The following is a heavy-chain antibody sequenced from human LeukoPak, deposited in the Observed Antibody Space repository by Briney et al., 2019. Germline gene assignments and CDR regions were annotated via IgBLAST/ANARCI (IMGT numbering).Heavy chain of an antibody. J-gene: IGHJ4*02. Sequence: PSETLSLXCTVSGGSISSGAYYWGWIRQPPGKGLEWIASIYYNGSPYYSPSLKSRVTISADTSKNQFSLKLNSVTAADTAVYYCARLPGYGGNIDYWGQGTLVTVSS. CDR2: IYYNGSP. CDR3: ARLPGYGGNIDY. D-gene: IGHD4-23*01. CDR1: GGSISSGAYY. V-gene: IGHV4-39*01.